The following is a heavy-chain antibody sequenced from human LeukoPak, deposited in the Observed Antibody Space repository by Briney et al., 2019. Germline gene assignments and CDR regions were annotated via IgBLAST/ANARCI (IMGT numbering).Heavy chain of an antibody. CDR2: ISWNSGSI. CDR3: AKDGRRYSSSQGTYYFDY. J-gene: IGHJ4*02. Sequence: GGSLRLSCAASGFTFDDYAMHWVRQAPGKGLERVSGISWNSGSIGYADSVKGRFTISRDNAKNSLYLQMNSLRAEVMALYYCAKDGRRYSSSQGTYYFDYWGQGTLVTVSS. D-gene: IGHD6-13*01. V-gene: IGHV3-9*03. CDR1: GFTFDDYA.